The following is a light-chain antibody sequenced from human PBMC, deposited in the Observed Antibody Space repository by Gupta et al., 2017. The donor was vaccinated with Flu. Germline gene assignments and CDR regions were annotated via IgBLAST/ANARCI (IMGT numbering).Light chain of an antibody. CDR1: KSVSPF. CDR2: DAS. V-gene: IGKV3-15*01. Sequence: GERSSVSCRDSKSVSPFLAWYQQKPGQAPRLLMYDASTRATGIPDRFSGSGSETEFNLTISSRQSEDSGVYYCQQHKDWPFTFGGGTKVEIK. CDR3: QQHKDWPFT. J-gene: IGKJ4*01.